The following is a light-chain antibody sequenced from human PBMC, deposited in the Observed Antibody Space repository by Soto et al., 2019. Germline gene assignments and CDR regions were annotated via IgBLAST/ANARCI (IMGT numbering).Light chain of an antibody. V-gene: IGKV3-20*01. CDR2: GAS. CDR3: QQSGSSPYT. J-gene: IGKJ2*01. CDR1: QSVGSN. Sequence: EIVLTQSPGTLSLSPGERATLSCRASQSVGSNLAWYQQKPGQAPRLLIYGASSRATGFPDRFSGSGSGTDFTLSINRLEPEDFAVYFCQQSGSSPYTFGQGTKLEIK.